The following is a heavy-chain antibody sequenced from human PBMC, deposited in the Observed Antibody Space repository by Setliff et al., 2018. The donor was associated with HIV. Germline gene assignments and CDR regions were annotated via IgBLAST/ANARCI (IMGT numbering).Heavy chain of an antibody. CDR3: ARGQVVGYTYSGIEL. CDR1: GGTFSSHA. D-gene: IGHD5-18*01. J-gene: IGHJ4*02. CDR2: IIPIFGTA. V-gene: IGHV1-69*13. Sequence: SVKVSCKASGGTFSSHAISWVRQAPGQGLEWMGGIIPIFGTANYAQKFQGRVTITADESTSTAYMELSSLRSDDTAVYYCARGQVVGYTYSGIELWGQGTLVTVS.